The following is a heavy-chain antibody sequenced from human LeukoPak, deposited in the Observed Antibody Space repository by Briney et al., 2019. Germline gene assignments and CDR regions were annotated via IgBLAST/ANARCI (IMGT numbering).Heavy chain of an antibody. Sequence: GGSLRLSCATSGFTFSTYWMIWVRQAPGKGLVWVANIKQDGSETYYADSVKGRFTIFRDNAKNSLYLQMDSLRVEDTAVYYCANGDGFDYWGQGTLVIVSS. J-gene: IGHJ4*02. V-gene: IGHV3-7*01. D-gene: IGHD2-8*01. CDR2: IKQDGSET. CDR1: GFTFSTYW. CDR3: ANGDGFDY.